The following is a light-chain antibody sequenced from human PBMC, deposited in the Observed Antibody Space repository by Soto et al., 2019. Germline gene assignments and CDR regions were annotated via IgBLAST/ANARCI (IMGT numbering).Light chain of an antibody. CDR2: KNN. CDR1: ASNVGSTY. J-gene: IGLJ2*01. Sequence: QSVLTQPPSASGTPGQRVSISCSGSASNVGSTYVFWYQQVPGAAPTLLIYKNNHRPSGVSDRFSGSKSGTSAALAISGPRVDDEADYYCASWDNGLNGPIFGGGTKLTVL. V-gene: IGLV1-47*01. CDR3: ASWDNGLNGPI.